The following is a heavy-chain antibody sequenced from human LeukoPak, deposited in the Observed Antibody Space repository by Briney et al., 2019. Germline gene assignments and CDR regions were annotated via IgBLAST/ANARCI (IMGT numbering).Heavy chain of an antibody. V-gene: IGHV3-48*03. Sequence: GGSLRLSCAASGFTFSSYEMNWVRQAPGKGLEWVSYISSSGSTIYYADSVKGRFTISRDDAKNSLYLQMNSLRAEDTAVYCCARIDGSYYDGEPWGQGTLVTVSS. CDR1: GFTFSSYE. J-gene: IGHJ4*02. D-gene: IGHD1-26*01. CDR2: ISSSGSTI. CDR3: ARIDGSYYDGEP.